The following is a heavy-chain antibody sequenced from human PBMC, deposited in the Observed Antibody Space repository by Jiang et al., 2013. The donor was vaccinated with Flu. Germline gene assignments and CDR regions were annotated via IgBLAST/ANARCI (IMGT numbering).Heavy chain of an antibody. CDR1: GGSISSSSYY. Sequence: LLKPSETLSLTCTVSGGSISSSSYYWGWIRQPPGKGLEWIGSIYYSGSTYYNPSLKSRVTISVDTSKNQFSLKLSSVTAADTAVYYCFSSSWSDAFDIWGQGTMVTVSS. J-gene: IGHJ3*02. D-gene: IGHD6-13*01. V-gene: IGHV4-39*01. CDR3: FSSSWSDAFDI. CDR2: IYYSGST.